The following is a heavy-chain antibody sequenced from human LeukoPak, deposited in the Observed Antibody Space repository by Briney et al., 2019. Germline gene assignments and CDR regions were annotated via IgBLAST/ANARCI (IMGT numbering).Heavy chain of an antibody. CDR2: IYHSGIT. Sequence: PSETLSLTCTVSGGSISSGDFYWSWIRQPPEKGLEYIGYIYHSGITFYNPSLRSRVTVSIDTSKNQFSLKLSSVTAADTAVYYCARDKGSCSSTSCYPFHYYGMDVWGQGTTVTVSS. J-gene: IGHJ6*02. V-gene: IGHV4-30-4*01. CDR3: ARDKGSCSSTSCYPFHYYGMDV. CDR1: GGSISSGDFY. D-gene: IGHD2-2*01.